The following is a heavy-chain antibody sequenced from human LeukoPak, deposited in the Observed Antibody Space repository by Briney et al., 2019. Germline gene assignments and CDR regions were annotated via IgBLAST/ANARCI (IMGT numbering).Heavy chain of an antibody. V-gene: IGHV4-34*01. J-gene: IGHJ4*02. CDR1: GGSFSGYY. D-gene: IGHD5-18*01. CDR3: ARGKDTAMVTFDY. Sequence: SETLSLTCAVYGGSFSGYYWSWIRQPPGKGLEWIGQINHSGSTNYNPSLKSRVTISVDTSKNQFSLKLSSVTAADTAVYYCARGKDTAMVTFDYWGQGTLVTVSS. CDR2: INHSGST.